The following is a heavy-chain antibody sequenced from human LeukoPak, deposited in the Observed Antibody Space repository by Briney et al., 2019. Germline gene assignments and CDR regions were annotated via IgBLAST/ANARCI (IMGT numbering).Heavy chain of an antibody. J-gene: IGHJ4*02. CDR1: GFTFSTYA. Sequence: GGSLRLSCAASGFTFSTYAMSWVRQAPGKGLEWVSAISGSGGTAYYADSVKGRFIISRDNSKNTLYLQMNSLRAEDTAVYYCAKKGYYDGSGYYMYYFDHWGQRTLVTVSS. CDR2: ISGSGGTA. V-gene: IGHV3-23*01. D-gene: IGHD3-22*01. CDR3: AKKGYYDGSGYYMYYFDH.